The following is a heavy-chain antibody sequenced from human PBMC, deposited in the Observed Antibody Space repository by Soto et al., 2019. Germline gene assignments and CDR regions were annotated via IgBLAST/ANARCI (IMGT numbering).Heavy chain of an antibody. CDR2: IIPIFGTA. CDR3: ARDSAAAGTFPSAWFDP. CDR1: GGTFSSYA. D-gene: IGHD6-13*01. J-gene: IGHJ5*02. Sequence: ASVKVSCKASGGTFSSYAISWVRQAPGQGLEWMGGIIPIFGTANYAQKFQGRVTITADESTSTAYMELSSLRSEDTAVYYCARDSAAAGTFPSAWFDPWGQGTLVTVSS. V-gene: IGHV1-69*13.